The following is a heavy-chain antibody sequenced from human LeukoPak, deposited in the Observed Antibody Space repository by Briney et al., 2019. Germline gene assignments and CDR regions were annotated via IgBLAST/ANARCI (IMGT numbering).Heavy chain of an antibody. V-gene: IGHV3-53*01. CDR2: IYSGGST. CDR1: GFTVSSNY. Sequence: GGSLRLSSAASGFTVSSNYMSWVRQAPGKGLEWVSVIYSGGSTYYADSVKGRFTISRDNSKNTLYLQMNSLRAEDTAVYYCARVVVAAAGTFDPWGQGTLVTVSS. J-gene: IGHJ5*02. D-gene: IGHD6-13*01. CDR3: ARVVVAAAGTFDP.